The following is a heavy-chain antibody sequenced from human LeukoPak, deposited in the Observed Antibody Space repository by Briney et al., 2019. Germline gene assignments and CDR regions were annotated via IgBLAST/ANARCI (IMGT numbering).Heavy chain of an antibody. Sequence: SETLSLTCTVSGGSISSYYWSWIRQPPGKGLEWIGYIYYSGSTNYNPSLKSRVTISVDTSKNQFSLKLSSVTAADTAVYYCARVIVARLDYWGQGTLVTVSS. CDR2: IYYSGST. J-gene: IGHJ4*02. CDR3: ARVIVARLDY. D-gene: IGHD2-15*01. V-gene: IGHV4-59*12. CDR1: GGSISSYY.